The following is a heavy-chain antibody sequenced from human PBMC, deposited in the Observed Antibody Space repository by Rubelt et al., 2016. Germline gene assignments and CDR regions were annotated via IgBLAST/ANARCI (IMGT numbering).Heavy chain of an antibody. V-gene: IGHV3-66*04. D-gene: IGHD2-2*01. Sequence: EVQLVESGGGLVKPGGSLRLSCAASGFTVSSNYMSWVRQAPGKGLEWVSVIYSGGSTYYADSVKGRFTIPRDNSKNTLYRQMNSLGAEDTAVYYCAGHCSSTSCSDYWGQGTLVTVSS. CDR3: AGHCSSTSCSDY. J-gene: IGHJ4*02. CDR1: GFTVSSNY. CDR2: IYSGGST.